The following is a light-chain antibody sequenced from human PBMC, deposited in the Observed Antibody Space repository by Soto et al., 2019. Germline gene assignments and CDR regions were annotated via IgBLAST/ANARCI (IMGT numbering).Light chain of an antibody. CDR1: QSVSSSY. V-gene: IGKV3-20*01. CDR3: QQYGSSPSLT. Sequence: EIVLTQSPGTLSLSPGERATLSCRASQSVSSSYLAWYQQKPGQATRLLIYGASSRATGIPDRFSGSGSGTDFTLTISRLEPEDFAVYYCQQYGSSPSLTFGQGTRLEIK. CDR2: GAS. J-gene: IGKJ5*01.